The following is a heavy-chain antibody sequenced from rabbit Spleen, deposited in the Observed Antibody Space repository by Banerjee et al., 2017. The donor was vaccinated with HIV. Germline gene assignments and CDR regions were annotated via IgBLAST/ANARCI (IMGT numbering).Heavy chain of an antibody. D-gene: IGHD4-1*01. V-gene: IGHV1S45*01. CDR2: CYGGGNRDS. J-gene: IGHJ6*01. CDR3: ARDLDGVIGWNFGW. CDR1: GFTISSSYW. Sequence: EESGGDLVKPEGSLTLTCTASGFTISSSYWICWVRQAPGKGLEWIACCYGGGNRDSYYANWAKGRFTISKTSSTTVTLQMTSLTAADTATYFCARDLDGVIGWNFGWWGPGTLVTVS.